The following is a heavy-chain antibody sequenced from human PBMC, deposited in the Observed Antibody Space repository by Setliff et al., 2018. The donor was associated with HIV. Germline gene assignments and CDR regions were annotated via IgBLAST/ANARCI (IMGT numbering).Heavy chain of an antibody. Sequence: PGGSLRLSCAASGFTFSNYGMHWVRQAPGKGLEWVAVIWYDGSNKYYADSVKGRFIISRDNSKNTLYLQMDSLRAEDTAVYYCARATLGVCSGGSCFGGMDVWGQGTTVTVSS. CDR3: ARATLGVCSGGSCFGGMDV. D-gene: IGHD2-15*01. V-gene: IGHV3-33*01. CDR2: IWYDGSNK. J-gene: IGHJ6*02. CDR1: GFTFSNYG.